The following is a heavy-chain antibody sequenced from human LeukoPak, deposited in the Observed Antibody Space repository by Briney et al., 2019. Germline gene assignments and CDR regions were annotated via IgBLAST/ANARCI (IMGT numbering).Heavy chain of an antibody. D-gene: IGHD6-13*01. CDR1: GFTFSSYG. CDR2: ISYDGSNK. Sequence: GGSLRLSCAASGFTFSSYGMHWVRQAPGKGLEGVAVISYDGSNKYYADSVKGRFTISRDNSKNTLYLQMNSLRAEDTAVYYCAEGGAIAAAGSYDYWGQGTLVTVSS. CDR3: AEGGAIAAAGSYDY. J-gene: IGHJ4*02. V-gene: IGHV3-30*03.